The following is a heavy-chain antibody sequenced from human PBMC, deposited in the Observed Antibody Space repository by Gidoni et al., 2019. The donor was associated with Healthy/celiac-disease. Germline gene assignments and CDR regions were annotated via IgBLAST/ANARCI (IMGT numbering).Heavy chain of an antibody. D-gene: IGHD2-15*01. V-gene: IGHV1-18*01. CDR3: ARDRGLRDIGDY. CDR2: MSAYNGNT. CDR1: GSTFTSYG. J-gene: IGHJ4*02. Sequence: HVQLVQSGAEVKKPRASVKVSSQASGSTFTSYGISWVRQAPGQGLEWMGWMSAYNGNTNDAQKLQGRVTMTTDTSTSTAYMELRSLRSDDTAVYYCARDRGLRDIGDYWGQGTLVTVSS.